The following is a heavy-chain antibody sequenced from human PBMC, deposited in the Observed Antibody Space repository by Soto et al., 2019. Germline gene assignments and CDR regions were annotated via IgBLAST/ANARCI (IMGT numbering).Heavy chain of an antibody. D-gene: IGHD3-22*01. J-gene: IGHJ6*02. CDR3: AKDSSGYFYYYYGMDV. CDR2: ISYDGSNK. V-gene: IGHV3-30*18. Sequence: GGSLRLSCAASGFTFSSYGMHWVRQAPGKGLEWVAVISYDGSNKYYADSVKGRFTISRDNSKNTLYLQMNSLRAEDTAVYYCAKDSSGYFYYYYGMDVWGQGTTVTVSS. CDR1: GFTFSSYG.